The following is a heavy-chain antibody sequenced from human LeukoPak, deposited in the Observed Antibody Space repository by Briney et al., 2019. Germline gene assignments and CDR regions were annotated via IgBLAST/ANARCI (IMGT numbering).Heavy chain of an antibody. Sequence: SETLSLTCTVSGGAISSGDYYWSWIRQPPGKGLEWIGYIYYSGSTYYNPSLKSRVTISVDTSKNQFSLKLSSVTAADTAVYYCARVYLRYDSSGYYYADAFDIWGQGTMVTVSS. CDR3: ARVYLRYDSSGYYYADAFDI. V-gene: IGHV4-30-4*01. CDR2: IYYSGST. CDR1: GGAISSGDYY. J-gene: IGHJ3*02. D-gene: IGHD3-22*01.